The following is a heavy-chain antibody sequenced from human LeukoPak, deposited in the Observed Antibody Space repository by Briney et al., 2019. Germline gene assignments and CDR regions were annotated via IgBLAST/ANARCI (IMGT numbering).Heavy chain of an antibody. CDR2: INHSGST. J-gene: IGHJ3*02. D-gene: IGHD3-22*01. V-gene: IGHV4-34*01. CDR3: ARHPQYYYVSSGLGDAFDI. Sequence: PSETLSLTCAVYGGSFSGYYWSWIRQPPGKGLEWIGEINHSGSTNYNPSLKSRVTISVDTSKNQFSLKLSSVTAADTAVYYCARHPQYYYVSSGLGDAFDIWGQGTMVTVSS. CDR1: GGSFSGYY.